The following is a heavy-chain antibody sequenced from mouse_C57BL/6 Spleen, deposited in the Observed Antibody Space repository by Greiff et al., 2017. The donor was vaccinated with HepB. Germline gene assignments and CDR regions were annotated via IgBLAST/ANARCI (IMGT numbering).Heavy chain of an antibody. CDR2: INPNNGGT. Sequence: EVQLQQSGPELVKPGASVKIPCKASGYTFTDYNMDWVKQSHGKSLEWIGDINPNNGGTIYNQKFKGKATLTVDKSSSTAYMELRSLTSEDTAVYYCARSPELGRNFDYWGQGTTLTVSS. CDR3: ARSPELGRNFDY. V-gene: IGHV1-18*01. J-gene: IGHJ2*01. D-gene: IGHD4-1*01. CDR1: GYTFTDYN.